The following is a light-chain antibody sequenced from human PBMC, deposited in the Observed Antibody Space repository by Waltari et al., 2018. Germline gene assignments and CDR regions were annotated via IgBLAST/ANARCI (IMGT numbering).Light chain of an antibody. Sequence: IGFTQSPGSLSFSPGEKATLPCRSSQSISRYLAWYQQKPGQAPRLLIYGASNRATGVPPRFSGSGSGTNFSLTISGLEPEDSAVYYCQHHFRLPATFGQGTKVEIK. V-gene: IGKV3-20*01. CDR2: GAS. J-gene: IGKJ1*01. CDR3: QHHFRLPAT. CDR1: QSISRY.